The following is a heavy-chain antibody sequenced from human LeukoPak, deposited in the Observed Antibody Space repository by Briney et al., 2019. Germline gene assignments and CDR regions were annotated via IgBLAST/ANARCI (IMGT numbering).Heavy chain of an antibody. CDR3: ARAREMGTTTGVAY. CDR1: GFTVNSNY. V-gene: IGHV3-53*01. CDR2: IYSDATT. D-gene: IGHD1-26*01. J-gene: IGHJ4*02. Sequence: GGSLRLSCAASGFTVNSNYTSWVRQAPGKGLECVSVIYSDATTYYADSVKGRFTISRDNSKNTVYLQMNSLRADDTAVYFCARAREMGTTTGVAYWGQGTLVTVSS.